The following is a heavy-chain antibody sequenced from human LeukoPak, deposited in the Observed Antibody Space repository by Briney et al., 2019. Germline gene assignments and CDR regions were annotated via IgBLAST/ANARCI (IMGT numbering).Heavy chain of an antibody. CDR2: INPSGGST. Sequence: ASVKVSCKASGYTFTSYYMHWVRQAPGQGLEWMGIINPSGGSTSYAQKFQGRVTMTRDTSTSTVYMELSSLRSEDTAVYYCARASSGYPYYYGMDVWGQGTTVTVSS. V-gene: IGHV1-46*01. CDR3: ARASSGYPYYYGMDV. D-gene: IGHD3-22*01. J-gene: IGHJ6*02. CDR1: GYTFTSYY.